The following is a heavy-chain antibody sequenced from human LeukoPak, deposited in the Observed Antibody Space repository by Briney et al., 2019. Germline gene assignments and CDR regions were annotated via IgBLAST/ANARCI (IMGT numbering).Heavy chain of an antibody. V-gene: IGHV3-7*01. Sequence: GGSLRLSCAASGFTFSSNWMSWVRQAPGKGLEWVANIKQDGSEKYYVDSVKGRFTISRDNAKNSLYLQMNSLRAEDTAVYYCARDWVGSFDIWGQGTMVTVSS. J-gene: IGHJ3*02. CDR1: GFTFSSNW. D-gene: IGHD1-26*01. CDR3: ARDWVGSFDI. CDR2: IKQDGSEK.